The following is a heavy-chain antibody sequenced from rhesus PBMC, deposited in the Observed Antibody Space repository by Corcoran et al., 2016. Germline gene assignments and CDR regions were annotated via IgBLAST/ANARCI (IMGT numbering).Heavy chain of an antibody. CDR1: GFTFSSYW. V-gene: IGHV3-119*01. CDR2: ISSDGTGT. Sequence: EVQLVESGGGLVQPGGSLRLSCAASGFTFSSYWMYWVRQAPGKGLEWVSRISSDGTGTSYADSVKGRFTSSRENAKNSLYLQMNSLRAEDTAVYYCAREGTGTYFDYWGQGVLVTVSS. J-gene: IGHJ4*01. D-gene: IGHD1-7*02. CDR3: AREGTGTYFDY.